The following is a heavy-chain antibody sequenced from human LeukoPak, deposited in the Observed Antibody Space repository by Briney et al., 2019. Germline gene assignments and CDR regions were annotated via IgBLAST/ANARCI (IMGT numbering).Heavy chain of an antibody. V-gene: IGHV3-21*01. J-gene: IGHJ4*02. Sequence: PGGSLRLSCAASGFTFSSYSMNWVRQAPGKGLEWVSSISSSSSYIYYADSVKGRFTISRDNSKNTLYLQMNSLRAEDTAVYYCARGQPEWELLESSFDYWGQGTLVTVSS. CDR2: ISSSSSYI. D-gene: IGHD1-26*01. CDR3: ARGQPEWELLESSFDY. CDR1: GFTFSSYS.